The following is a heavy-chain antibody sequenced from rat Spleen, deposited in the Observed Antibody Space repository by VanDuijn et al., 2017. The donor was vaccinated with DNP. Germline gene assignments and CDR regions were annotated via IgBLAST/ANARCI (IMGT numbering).Heavy chain of an antibody. CDR2: ISTSGAVT. CDR3: AKDRLGGYAMDA. V-gene: IGHV5S13*01. CDR1: GFTFSNYG. Sequence: EVQLVESGGGLVQPGRSLKLSCAASGFTFSNYGMAWVRQAPTKGLEWVASISTSGAVTYYRDSVKGRFTISRDNAKNTQYLQMDSLRSEDTATYYCAKDRLGGYAMDAWGQGTSVTVSS. J-gene: IGHJ4*01. D-gene: IGHD5-1*01.